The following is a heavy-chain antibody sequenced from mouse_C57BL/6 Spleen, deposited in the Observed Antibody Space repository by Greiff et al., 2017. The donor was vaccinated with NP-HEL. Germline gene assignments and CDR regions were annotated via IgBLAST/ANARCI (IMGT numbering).Heavy chain of an antibody. V-gene: IGHV1-64*01. Sequence: QVQLQQPGAELVKPGASVKLSCKASGYTFTSYWMHWVKQRPGQGLEWIGMIHPNSGSTNYNEKFKSKATLTVDKSSNTAYMQLSSLTSEDSAVYYCARCDDYDGGCAYWGQGTLVTVSA. CDR2: IHPNSGST. CDR1: GYTFTSYW. J-gene: IGHJ3*01. CDR3: ARCDDYDGGCAY. D-gene: IGHD2-4*01.